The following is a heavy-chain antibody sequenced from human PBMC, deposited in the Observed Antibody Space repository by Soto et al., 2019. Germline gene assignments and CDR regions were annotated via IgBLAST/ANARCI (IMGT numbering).Heavy chain of an antibody. J-gene: IGHJ4*02. CDR1: GFTFRDYY. D-gene: IGHD4-17*01. V-gene: IGHV3-11*05. CDR2: GSGSETYI. CDR3: ARKTTVTTPDEY. Sequence: QVQLVVSGGGLVQPGGSLRLSCAASGFTFRDYYVTWVRQAPGKGLEWSSYGSGSETYIKYADSVKGRFTVARDNSRNFAYLQMDSLRAEDTATYYCARKTTVTTPDEYWGRGTLVTVSS.